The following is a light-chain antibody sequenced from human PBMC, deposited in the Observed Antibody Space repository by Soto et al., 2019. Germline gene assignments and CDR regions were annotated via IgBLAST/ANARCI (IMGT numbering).Light chain of an antibody. V-gene: IGLV4-69*01. J-gene: IGLJ2*01. CDR3: QTWGTHFLI. Sequence: QLVLTQSPSASASLGASVKLTCTLDSGHSSNAIAWHQQQPEKGPRYLMRLNNDGSHLRGDGVPDRFSGSSSGAERYLTISSLQSDDEADYYCQTWGTHFLIFGGGTKLTVL. CDR2: LNNDGSH. CDR1: SGHSSNA.